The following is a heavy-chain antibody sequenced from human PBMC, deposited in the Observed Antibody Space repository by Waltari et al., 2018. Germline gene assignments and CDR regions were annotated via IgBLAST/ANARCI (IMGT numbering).Heavy chain of an antibody. CDR3: ARDQRVSMFLYNWFDP. V-gene: IGHV4-39*07. CDR1: GGSISSSSYY. CDR2: IYYSGST. Sequence: QLQLQESGPGLVKPSETLSLTCTVSGGSISSSSYYWGWIRQPPGKGLEWIGSIYYSGSTYYNPALKSRVTISVDTSKNQFSLKLSSVTAADTAVYYCARDQRVSMFLYNWFDPWGQGTLVIVSS. J-gene: IGHJ5*02. D-gene: IGHD3-10*02.